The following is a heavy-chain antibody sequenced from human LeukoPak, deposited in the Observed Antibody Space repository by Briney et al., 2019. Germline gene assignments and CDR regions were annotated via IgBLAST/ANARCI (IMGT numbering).Heavy chain of an antibody. CDR3: AKDLSLQLELPF. J-gene: IGHJ4*02. CDR2: TSGPGGST. CDR1: GFTFSSYA. Sequence: GGSLRLSCATSGFTFSSYAMSWVCQAPGKGLEWVSTTSGPGGSTFYADSVKGRFAISRDTSKNTLYLQMNSLRAEDTAVYYCAKDLSLQLELPFWGRGTLVTVSS. D-gene: IGHD1-1*01. V-gene: IGHV3-23*01.